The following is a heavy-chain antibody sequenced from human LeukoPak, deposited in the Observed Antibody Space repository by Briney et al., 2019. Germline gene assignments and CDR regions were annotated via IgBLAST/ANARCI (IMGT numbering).Heavy chain of an antibody. Sequence: SETLSLTCTVSGGSISSGGYYWSWIRQPPGKGLEWIGYIYYSGSTNYNPSLKSRVTISVDTSKNQFSLKLSSVTAADTAVYYCARAKNTYYYDSSGYYRNWFDPWGQGTLVTVSS. D-gene: IGHD3-22*01. CDR3: ARAKNTYYYDSSGYYRNWFDP. J-gene: IGHJ5*02. CDR1: GGSISSGGYY. V-gene: IGHV4-61*08. CDR2: IYYSGST.